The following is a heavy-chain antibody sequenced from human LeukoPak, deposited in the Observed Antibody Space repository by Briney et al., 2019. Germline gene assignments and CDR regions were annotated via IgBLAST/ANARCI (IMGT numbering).Heavy chain of an antibody. CDR3: TRRGSSSSSTLRDY. CDR1: GFTFSGSA. V-gene: IGHV3-73*01. CDR2: IRSKANSYAT. J-gene: IGHJ4*02. Sequence: GGSLRLSCAASGFTFSGSAMHWVRQASGKGLEWVGRIRSKANSYATAYAASVKGRFTISRDDSKNTAYLQMNSLKTEDTAVYYCTRRGSSSSSTLRDYWGQGTLVTVSS. D-gene: IGHD6-6*01.